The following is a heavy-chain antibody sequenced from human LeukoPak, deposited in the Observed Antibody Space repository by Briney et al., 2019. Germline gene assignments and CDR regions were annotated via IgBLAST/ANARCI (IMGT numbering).Heavy chain of an antibody. J-gene: IGHJ4*02. CDR3: ARVVADSGSYYMRGFDY. V-gene: IGHV4-30-4*01. D-gene: IGHD3-10*01. Sequence: SETLSLTCTVSGGSISSGDYYWSWIRQPPGKGLEWIGYVYYSGSTYYNPSLKSRVTISVDTSKNQFSLKLSSVTAADTAVDYCARVVADSGSYYMRGFDYWGQGTLVTVSS. CDR2: VYYSGST. CDR1: GGSISSGDYY.